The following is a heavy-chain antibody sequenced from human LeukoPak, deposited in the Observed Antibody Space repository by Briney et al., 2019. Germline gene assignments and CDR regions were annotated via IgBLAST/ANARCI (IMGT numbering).Heavy chain of an antibody. CDR3: ARWEGGGWPSKGTESYYFDY. CDR1: GGSFSGYY. Sequence: SETLSLTCAVYGGSFSGYYWSWIRQPPGKGLEWIGEINHSGSTNYNPSLKSRVTISVDTSKNQFSLKLSSVTAADTAVYYCARWEGGGWPSKGTESYYFDYWGQGTLVTVSS. V-gene: IGHV4-34*01. J-gene: IGHJ4*02. CDR2: INHSGST. D-gene: IGHD6-19*01.